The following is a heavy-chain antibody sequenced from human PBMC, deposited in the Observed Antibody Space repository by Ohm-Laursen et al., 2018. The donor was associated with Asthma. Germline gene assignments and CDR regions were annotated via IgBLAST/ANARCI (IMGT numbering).Heavy chain of an antibody. Sequence: SLRLSCTASGFTFSSYGMHWVRQAPGKGLEWVAVISYDGSNKYYADSVKGRFTISRDNSKNTLYLQINSLRAEDTAVYYCAKEGYYYDSSGYYYDEWGQGTLVTVSS. V-gene: IGHV3-30*18. CDR3: AKEGYYYDSSGYYYDE. J-gene: IGHJ4*02. CDR2: ISYDGSNK. D-gene: IGHD3-22*01. CDR1: GFTFSSYG.